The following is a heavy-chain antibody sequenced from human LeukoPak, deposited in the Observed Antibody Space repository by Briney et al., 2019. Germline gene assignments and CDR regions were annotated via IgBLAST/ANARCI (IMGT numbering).Heavy chain of an antibody. CDR2: IRSKAYGGTT. V-gene: IGHV3-49*03. CDR1: GFTFGDYA. Sequence: PGGSLRLSCTASGFTFGDYAMSWFRQAPGKGLEWVGFIRSKAYGGTTEYAASVKGRFTISRDDSKSIAYLQMNSLKTEDTAVYYCTRVRHLDDYGDYVPYFDYWGQGTLVTVSS. CDR3: TRVRHLDDYGDYVPYFDY. D-gene: IGHD4-17*01. J-gene: IGHJ4*02.